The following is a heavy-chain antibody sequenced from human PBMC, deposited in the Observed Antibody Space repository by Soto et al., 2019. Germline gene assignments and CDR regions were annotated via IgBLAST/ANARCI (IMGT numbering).Heavy chain of an antibody. CDR1: GFTFSSYG. Sequence: GGSLRLSCAASGFTFSSYGMHWVRQAPGKGLEWVAVIWYDGSNKYYADSVKGRFTISRDNSKNTLYLQMNSLRAEDTAVYYCARDLVTTIRPEDNLFDPWGQGTLVTVSS. CDR2: IWYDGSNK. J-gene: IGHJ5*02. D-gene: IGHD5-12*01. V-gene: IGHV3-33*01. CDR3: ARDLVTTIRPEDNLFDP.